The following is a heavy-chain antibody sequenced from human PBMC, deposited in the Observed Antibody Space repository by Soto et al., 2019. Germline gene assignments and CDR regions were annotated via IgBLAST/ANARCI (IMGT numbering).Heavy chain of an antibody. J-gene: IGHJ4*02. CDR2: IIPIFGTA. CDR1: GGTFSSYA. Sequence: VKVSCKASGGTFSSYAISWVRQAPGQGLEWMGGIIPIFGTANYAQKFQGRVTITADESTSTAYMELSSLRSEDTAVYYCARGNWNEYYFDYWGQGTLVTVSS. V-gene: IGHV1-69*01. CDR3: ARGNWNEYYFDY. D-gene: IGHD1-1*01.